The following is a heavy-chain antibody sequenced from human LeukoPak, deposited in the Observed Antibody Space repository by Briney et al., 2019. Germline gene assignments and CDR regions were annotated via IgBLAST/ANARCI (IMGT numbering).Heavy chain of an antibody. V-gene: IGHV3-23*01. Sequence: GGSLRLSCAASGFTFSSYAMSWVRQAPGKGLEWVSVISESGGNRNYADSVKGRFTISRDNSKNTLYLQVSSPRAEDTAVYYCARAPHSDNWSPYFWGQGALVTVSS. J-gene: IGHJ4*02. D-gene: IGHD1-1*01. CDR2: ISESGGNR. CDR1: GFTFSSYA. CDR3: ARAPHSDNWSPYF.